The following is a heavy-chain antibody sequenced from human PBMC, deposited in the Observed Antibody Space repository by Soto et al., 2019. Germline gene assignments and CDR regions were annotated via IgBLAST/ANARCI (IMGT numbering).Heavy chain of an antibody. CDR2: LKSKTDGGTA. CDR1: GFTFSNVW. V-gene: IGHV3-15*07. J-gene: IGHJ6*02. CDR3: TTVEQTGGGYRYGSGLYYYYGMDV. D-gene: IGHD5-18*01. Sequence: GSLRLSCAASGFTFSNVWMNWVRQAPGKGLEWVGRLKSKTDGGTADYAAPVKGRFTISRDDSKNTLYLQMNSLKTEDTAVYYCTTVEQTGGGYRYGSGLYYYYGMDVWGQGPTVTVSS.